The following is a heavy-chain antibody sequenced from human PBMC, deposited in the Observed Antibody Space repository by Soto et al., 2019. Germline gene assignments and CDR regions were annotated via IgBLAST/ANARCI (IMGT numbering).Heavy chain of an antibody. CDR2: FDPEDGET. CDR3: ATHTNPEAVAVYYYYMDV. J-gene: IGHJ6*03. Sequence: ASVKVSCKVSGYTLTELSMHWVRQAPGKGLEWMGGFDPEDGETIYAQKFQGRVTMTEDTSTDTAYMELSSLRSEDTAVYYCATHTNPEAVAVYYYYMDVWGKGTTVTVSS. V-gene: IGHV1-24*01. CDR1: GYTLTELS. D-gene: IGHD6-19*01.